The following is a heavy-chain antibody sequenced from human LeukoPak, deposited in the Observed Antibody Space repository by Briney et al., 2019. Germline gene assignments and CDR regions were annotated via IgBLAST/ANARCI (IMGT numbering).Heavy chain of an antibody. CDR3: ARAWGGKYYFDY. V-gene: IGHV4-59*01. CDR2: IYYSEST. J-gene: IGHJ4*02. Sequence: SETLSLTCTVSGGSISRYYWSWIRQPPGKGLEGIGYIYYSESTNYNPSLKSRVTISVDTSKTQFSLKLSSVTAADTAVYYCARAWGGKYYFDYWGQGTLVTVSS. D-gene: IGHD3-16*01. CDR1: GGSISRYY.